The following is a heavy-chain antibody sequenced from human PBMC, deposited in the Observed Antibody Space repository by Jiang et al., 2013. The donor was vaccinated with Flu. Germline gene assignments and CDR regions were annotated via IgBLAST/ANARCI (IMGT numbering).Heavy chain of an antibody. V-gene: IGHV1-2*02. CDR3: ARDRGAIERPDGFDL. J-gene: IGHJ3*01. CDR1: GYTFTGYY. Sequence: GAEVKKPGASVKVSCKASGYTFTGYYMHWVRQAPGQGLEWMGWINPNSGGTNYARKLQGRVTITADKAANTNTAYMELSSLRSEDTAVYYCARDRGAIERPDGFDLWGQGTKVTVSS. CDR2: INPNSGGT. D-gene: IGHD2-2*02.